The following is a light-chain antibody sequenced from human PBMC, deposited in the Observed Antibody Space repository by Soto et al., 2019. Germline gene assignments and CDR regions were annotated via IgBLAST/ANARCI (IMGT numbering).Light chain of an antibody. V-gene: IGLV2-14*01. J-gene: IGLJ7*01. CDR1: TNDIGAYHF. Sequence: QSVLTQPASVSGSPGQSVTISCTGTTNDIGAYHFVSWYQLHPGKAPKLLIFDVSSRPSGVSARFSGSKSGTTASLTISGLQAEDEADYFCTSYTTVSTWYVIFGGGTQLTVL. CDR3: TSYTTVSTWYVI. CDR2: DVS.